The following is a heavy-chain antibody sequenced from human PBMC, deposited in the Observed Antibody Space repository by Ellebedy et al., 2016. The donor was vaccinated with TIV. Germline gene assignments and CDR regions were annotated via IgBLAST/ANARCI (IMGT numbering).Heavy chain of an antibody. CDR3: TTGGIAYGMDV. D-gene: IGHD6-13*01. CDR1: GFTLGDYA. V-gene: IGHV3-49*03. Sequence: GESLKISXTTSGFTLGDYAMTWFRQAPGRGLEWVGFIRGKIYGGTTEYAASVKGRFTISRDDSKRIAYLQMNSLKIEDTAVYYCTTGGIAYGMDVWGQGTTVTVSS. J-gene: IGHJ6*02. CDR2: IRGKIYGGTT.